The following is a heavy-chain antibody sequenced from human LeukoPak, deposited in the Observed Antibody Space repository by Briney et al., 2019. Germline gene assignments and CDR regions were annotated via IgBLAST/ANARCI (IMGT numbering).Heavy chain of an antibody. Sequence: SQTLSLTCAISGDSVSSKSVSWSWMRQSPSRGLEYLGRTRYRSTWNTFYSLPVEGRITINADTSRNEVSLRLSSVTPEHTALYYCVRDFNWAFDYWGQGTLVTVSS. CDR3: VRDFNWAFDY. CDR2: TRYRSTWNT. D-gene: IGHD3-16*01. CDR1: GDSVSSKSVS. V-gene: IGHV6-1*01. J-gene: IGHJ4*02.